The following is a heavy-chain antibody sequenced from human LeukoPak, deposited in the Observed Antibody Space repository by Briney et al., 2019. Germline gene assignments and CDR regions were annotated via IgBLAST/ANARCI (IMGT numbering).Heavy chain of an antibody. CDR3: ARGLRGPRLSPGRLSSGFDY. J-gene: IGHJ4*02. D-gene: IGHD3-10*01. V-gene: IGHV4-34*01. Sequence: SETLSLTCAVYGGSFSGYYWSWIRQPPGKGLEWIGEINHSGSTNYNPSLKSRVTISVDTSKNQFSLKPSSVTAADTAVYYCARGLRGPRLSPGRLSSGFDYWGQGTLVTVSS. CDR1: GGSFSGYY. CDR2: INHSGST.